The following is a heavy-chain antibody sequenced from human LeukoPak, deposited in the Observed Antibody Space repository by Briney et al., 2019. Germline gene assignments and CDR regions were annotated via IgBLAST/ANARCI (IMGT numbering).Heavy chain of an antibody. CDR1: GITFSSYA. Sequence: PGRSLRLSCAASGITFSSYAMHWVRQAPGEGLEWVAVISYDGGHKFYADSVKGRFTISRDNSKNTLYLQMNSLRAEDTAVYYCAKDAGYDFWSGSPGYWGQGTLVTVSS. D-gene: IGHD3-3*01. CDR3: AKDAGYDFWSGSPGY. V-gene: IGHV3-30*04. CDR2: ISYDGGHK. J-gene: IGHJ4*02.